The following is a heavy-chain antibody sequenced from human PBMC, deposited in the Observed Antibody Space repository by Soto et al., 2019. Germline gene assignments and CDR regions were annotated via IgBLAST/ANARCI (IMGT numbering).Heavy chain of an antibody. CDR3: ARGRQERRWLSATNWFDP. CDR1: GGSISSGGYY. Sequence: PSETLSLTCTVSGGSISSGGYYWSWIRQHPGKGLEWIGYIYYSGSTYYNPSLKSRVTISVDTSKNQFSLKLSSVTAADTAVYYCARGRQERRWLSATNWFDPWGQGTLVTVSS. V-gene: IGHV4-31*03. J-gene: IGHJ5*02. D-gene: IGHD3-16*02. CDR2: IYYSGST.